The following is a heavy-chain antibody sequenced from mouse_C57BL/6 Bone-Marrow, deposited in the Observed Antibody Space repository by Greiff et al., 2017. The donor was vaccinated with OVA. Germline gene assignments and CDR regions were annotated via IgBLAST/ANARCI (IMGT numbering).Heavy chain of an antibody. J-gene: IGHJ1*03. CDR3: ARRDITTVVGYFDV. V-gene: IGHV1-64*01. D-gene: IGHD1-1*01. CDR1: GYTFTSYW. CDR2: IHPNSGST. Sequence: VQLQQSGAELVKPGASVKLSCKASGYTFTSYWMHWVKQRPGQGLEWIGMIHPNSGSTNYNEKFKSKATLTVDKSSSTAYMQLSSLTSEDSAVYYCARRDITTVVGYFDVWGTGTTVTVSS.